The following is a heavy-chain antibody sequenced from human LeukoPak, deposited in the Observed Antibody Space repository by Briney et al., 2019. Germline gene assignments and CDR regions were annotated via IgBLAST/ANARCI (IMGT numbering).Heavy chain of an antibody. J-gene: IGHJ4*02. CDR2: IKEEGSEK. D-gene: IGHD2-15*01. CDR1: GFTFSDYW. V-gene: IGHV3-7*01. Sequence: RSGGSLRLSCAASGFTFSDYWMRWVRQAPGKGLEWVANIKEEGSEKYYVDSVKGRFTISRDNDKNSLYLQMNSLRVEDTAVYYCARASRGIAANLCFDYWGQGTLVTVSS. CDR3: ARASRGIAANLCFDY.